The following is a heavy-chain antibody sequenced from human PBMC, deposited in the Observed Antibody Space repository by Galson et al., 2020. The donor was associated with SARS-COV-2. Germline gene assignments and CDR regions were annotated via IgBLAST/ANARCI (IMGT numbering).Heavy chain of an antibody. CDR1: GGTFSSYA. CDR2: IIPIFGTA. CDR3: ARTIFGVVILTPGYYYMDV. J-gene: IGHJ6*03. D-gene: IGHD3-3*01. Sequence: SVKVSCKASGGTFSSYAISWVRQAPGQGLEWMGGIIPIFGTANYAQKFQGRVTITADESTSTAYMELSSLRSEDTAVYYCARTIFGVVILTPGYYYMDVWGKGTTVTVSS. V-gene: IGHV1-69*13.